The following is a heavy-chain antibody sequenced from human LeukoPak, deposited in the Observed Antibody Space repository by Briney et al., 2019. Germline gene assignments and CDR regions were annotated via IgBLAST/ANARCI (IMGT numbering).Heavy chain of an antibody. CDR3: ARRNRDYDAFDI. Sequence: PSQTLSLTCTVSGGSISSGGYYWSWIRQHPGKGLEWIGYIYYSGSTYYNPSLKSRVTISVDTSKNQFSLKLSSVTAADTAVYYCARRNRDYDAFDIWGQGTMVTVSS. D-gene: IGHD4-17*01. J-gene: IGHJ3*02. CDR1: GGSISSGGYY. CDR2: IYYSGST. V-gene: IGHV4-31*03.